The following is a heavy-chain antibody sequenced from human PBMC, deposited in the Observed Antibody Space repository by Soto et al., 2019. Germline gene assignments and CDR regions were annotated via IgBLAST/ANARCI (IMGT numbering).Heavy chain of an antibody. V-gene: IGHV4-31*03. CDR1: GGSISRCGYY. D-gene: IGHD2-2*01. Sequence: TLSLTCTVSGGSISRCGYYWSWIRQHPGKGLEWIGYIYYSGSTYYNPSLKSRVTISVDTSKNQFSLKLSSVTAADTALYYCASCSCRCLTWSTRAFDYWGQGNLVTVCS. CDR2: IYYSGST. CDR3: ASCSCRCLTWSTRAFDY. J-gene: IGHJ4*02.